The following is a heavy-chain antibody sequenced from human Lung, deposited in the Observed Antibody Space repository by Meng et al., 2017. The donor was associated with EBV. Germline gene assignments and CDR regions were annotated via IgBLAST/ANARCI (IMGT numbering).Heavy chain of an antibody. CDR2: IYYSGST. CDR3: ARDRTTGRYFDY. V-gene: IGHV4-30-4*01. J-gene: IGHJ4*02. D-gene: IGHD4-11*01. Sequence: LTEVGQALVTPSQTLSLTCSVSGGSISSGDYYWSWIRQPPGKGLEWIGYIYYSGSTYYHPSLKSRVTISVDTSKNQFSLKLSSVTAADTAVYYCARDRTTGRYFDYWGQGTLVTVSS. CDR1: GGSISSGDYY.